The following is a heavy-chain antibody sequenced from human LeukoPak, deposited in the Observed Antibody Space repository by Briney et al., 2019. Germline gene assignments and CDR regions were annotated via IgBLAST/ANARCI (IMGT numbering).Heavy chain of an antibody. Sequence: GASVRVSCKASGYTFTSYDINWVRQATGQGLEWMGWINPNSGGTNYAQKFQGRVTMTRDTSISTAYMELSRLRSDDTAVYYCARSGLRGAAAELNWFDPWGQGTLVTVSS. D-gene: IGHD6-13*01. CDR1: GYTFTSYD. CDR2: INPNSGGT. J-gene: IGHJ5*02. CDR3: ARSGLRGAAAELNWFDP. V-gene: IGHV1-2*02.